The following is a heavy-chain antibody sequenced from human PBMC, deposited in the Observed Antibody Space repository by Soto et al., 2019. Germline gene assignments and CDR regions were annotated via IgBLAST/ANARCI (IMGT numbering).Heavy chain of an antibody. CDR1: GYSFTSYW. CDR3: ARRGQQLRGSYYYYGMDV. J-gene: IGHJ6*02. D-gene: IGHD6-13*01. V-gene: IGHV5-51*01. CDR2: IYPGDSDT. Sequence: GESLKISCKGSGYSFTSYWIGWVRQMPGKGLEWMGIIYPGDSDTRYSPSFQGQVTISADKSISTAYLQWSSLKASDTAMYYCARRGQQLRGSYYYYGMDVWGQGTTVTVSS.